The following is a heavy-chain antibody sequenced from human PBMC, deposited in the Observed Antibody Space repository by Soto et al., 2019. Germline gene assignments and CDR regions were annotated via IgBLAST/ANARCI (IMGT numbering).Heavy chain of an antibody. J-gene: IGHJ6*02. CDR3: ARVGYYYGSGSYYRGGYYGMDV. Sequence: SETLSLTCAVYGGSFIGYYWSWILQPPGKGLEWIGEINHSGSTNYNPSLKSRGTISVDTSKNQFSLKLSSVTAADTAVYYCARVGYYYGSGSYYRGGYYGMDVWGQGTTVT. CDR1: GGSFIGYY. V-gene: IGHV4-34*01. CDR2: INHSGST. D-gene: IGHD3-10*01.